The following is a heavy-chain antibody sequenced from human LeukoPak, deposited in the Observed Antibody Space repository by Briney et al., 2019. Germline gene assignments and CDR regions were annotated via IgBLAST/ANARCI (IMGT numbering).Heavy chain of an antibody. CDR2: IYTSGGT. CDR3: ARARVVGATTPFDY. J-gene: IGHJ4*02. Sequence: SATLSLTCTVSGGSISSGSYYWSWIRQPAGKGLEWIGRIYTSGGTNYNPSLKSRVTISVDTSKNQFSLNLSSVTAADTAVYYCARARVVGATTPFDYWGQGTLVTVSS. D-gene: IGHD1-26*01. CDR1: GGSISSGSYY. V-gene: IGHV4-61*02.